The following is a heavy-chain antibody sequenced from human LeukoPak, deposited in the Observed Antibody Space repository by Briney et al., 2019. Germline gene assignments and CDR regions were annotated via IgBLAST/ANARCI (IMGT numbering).Heavy chain of an antibody. V-gene: IGHV4-30-2*01. D-gene: IGHD3-10*01. J-gene: IGHJ4*02. CDR2: IYPGGHT. CDR3: VSMHADYYGSGTYSDY. CDR1: GGSISSGGYS. Sequence: SETLSLTCAVSGGSISSGGYSWSWIRQPPGKGLEWIGSIYPGGHTYYNPSLKSRITISVDRSKKQFSLKLSSVTAADTAVYFCVSMHADYYGSGTYSDYWGQGTLVTVSS.